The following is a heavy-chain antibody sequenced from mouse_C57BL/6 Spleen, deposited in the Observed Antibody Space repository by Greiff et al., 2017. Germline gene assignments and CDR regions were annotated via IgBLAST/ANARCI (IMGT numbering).Heavy chain of an antibody. V-gene: IGHV5-6*01. CDR3: ARQRTIADDFGD. J-gene: IGHJ2*01. CDR1: GFTFSSYG. CDR2: ISSGGSYT. Sequence: EVQLVESGGDLVKPGGSLKLSCAASGFTFSSYGMSWVRQTPDKRLEWVATISSGGSYTYYPDSVKGRFTISRDNAKNTLYLQMSSLKSEDTAMYYCARQRTIADDFGDWGQGTTVTVAS. D-gene: IGHD2-12*01.